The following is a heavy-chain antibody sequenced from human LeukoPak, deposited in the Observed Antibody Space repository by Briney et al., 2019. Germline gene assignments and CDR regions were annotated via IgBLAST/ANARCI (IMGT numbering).Heavy chain of an antibody. J-gene: IGHJ4*02. CDR1: GGSVRGGPYY. CDR3: ARVVGDYADY. D-gene: IGHD4-17*01. V-gene: IGHV4-31*03. CDR2: IYSSASGSS. Sequence: SETLSLTCTGSGGSVRGGPYYWSWIRQHPGKGLEWIGYIYSSASGSSYYNPSLKSRVTISLDTSKSQFSLKLSSVTAADTAVYYCARVVGDYADYWGQGTLVTVSS.